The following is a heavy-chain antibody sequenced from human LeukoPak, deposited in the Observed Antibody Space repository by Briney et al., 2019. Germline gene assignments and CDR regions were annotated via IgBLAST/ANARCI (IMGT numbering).Heavy chain of an antibody. CDR3: ARGLVEYCSSTNCSRDYYYYYGMDV. J-gene: IGHJ6*02. D-gene: IGHD2-2*01. CDR1: GGSFSGHY. Sequence: ASETLSLTCAVYGGSFSGHYWSWIRQPPGKGLEWIGEINHSGSTNYNPSLKSRVTISVDTSKNQFSLKLSSVTAADTAVYYSARGLVEYCSSTNCSRDYYYYYGMDVWGQGTTVTVSS. CDR2: INHSGST. V-gene: IGHV4-34*01.